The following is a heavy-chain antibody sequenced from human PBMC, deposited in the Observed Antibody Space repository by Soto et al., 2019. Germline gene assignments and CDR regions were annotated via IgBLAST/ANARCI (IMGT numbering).Heavy chain of an antibody. D-gene: IGHD1-20*01. CDR1: GYTFTSYD. J-gene: IGHJ4*02. CDR3: ARNLYNKGRFDH. CDR2: MTPNSGDT. V-gene: IGHV1-8*02. Sequence: GASVKVSCKASGYTFTSYDINWVRQAPGQGLEWVGWMTPNSGDTGYAQTFQGRVTLTRDTSRSTAYMELSSLTSEDTAVYYCARNLYNKGRFDHWGQGTLVTVAS.